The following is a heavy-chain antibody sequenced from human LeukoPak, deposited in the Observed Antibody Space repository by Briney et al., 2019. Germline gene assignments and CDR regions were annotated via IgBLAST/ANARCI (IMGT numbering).Heavy chain of an antibody. CDR3: ARGRCRNSGCRPYFDY. CDR2: IYYSEGT. V-gene: IGHV4-59*01. D-gene: IGHD2/OR15-2a*01. J-gene: IGHJ4*02. Sequence: MASETLSLTCTVSGDSISNYYWSWIRQPPGKGLEWIGYIYYSEGTNYNPSLKSRVTISTDTSKSQFSLNLRSVTAEDTGIYYCARGRCRNSGCRPYFDYWGQGTQVTVSS. CDR1: GDSISNYY.